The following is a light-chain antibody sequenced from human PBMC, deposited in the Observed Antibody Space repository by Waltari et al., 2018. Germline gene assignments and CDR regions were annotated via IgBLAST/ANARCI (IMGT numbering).Light chain of an antibody. CDR3: SSYTSSSTNV. V-gene: IGLV2-18*02. J-gene: IGLJ1*01. CDR1: SSDVGSYNR. CDR2: EVS. Sequence: QSALTQPPSVSGSPGQSVTISCTGTSSDVGSYNRFSWYQQPPGTAPKLMIYEVSNRPSGVPDRFSGSKSGNTASLTISGLQAEDEADYYCSSYTSSSTNVFGTGTKVTVL.